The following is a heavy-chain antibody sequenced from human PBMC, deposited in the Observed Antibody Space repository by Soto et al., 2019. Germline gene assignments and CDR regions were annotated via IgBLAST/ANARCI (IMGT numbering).Heavy chain of an antibody. Sequence: PGGSLRLSCAASGFTFSGYWMSWVRRSPGKGLEWVANIKQDGSGRYSVDSVKGRFAISRDNAKDSLYLQMNSLRAEDTAVYYCARGIGVDVWGQGTTVTVSS. CDR2: IKQDGSGR. CDR1: GFTFSGYW. J-gene: IGHJ6*02. CDR3: ARGIGVDV. D-gene: IGHD3-10*01. V-gene: IGHV3-7*03.